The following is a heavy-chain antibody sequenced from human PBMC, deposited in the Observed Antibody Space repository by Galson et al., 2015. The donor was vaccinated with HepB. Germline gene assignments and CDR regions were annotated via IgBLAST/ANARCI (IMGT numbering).Heavy chain of an antibody. V-gene: IGHV3-9*01. J-gene: IGHJ3*01. CDR2: IIWNGGSR. Sequence: SLRLSCAASGFTFDDYAMHWVRQVPGKGLEWVAGIIWNGGSRGYGDSVKGRFTISRDNTKNRLYLQMNSLRAEDTALYYCTKDGADFCSGGSCSWGDRARDVWGQGTVVTVSS. CDR1: GFTFDDYA. D-gene: IGHD3-3*01. CDR3: TKDGADFCSGGSCSWGDRARDV.